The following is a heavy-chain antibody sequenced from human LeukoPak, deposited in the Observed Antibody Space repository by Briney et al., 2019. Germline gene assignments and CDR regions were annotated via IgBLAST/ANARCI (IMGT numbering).Heavy chain of an antibody. D-gene: IGHD4-11*01. CDR2: ISSSSSAI. CDR1: GFTFSSYS. CDR3: ARVYSDYHYYMDV. V-gene: IGHV3-48*04. J-gene: IGHJ6*03. Sequence: GGSLRLSCAASGFTFSSYSMTWVRQAPGKGLEWVSYISSSSSAIYCADSVRDRFTISRDTAKNSLYLQMNSLRAEDTAVYYCARVYSDYHYYMDVWGKGTTVTVSS.